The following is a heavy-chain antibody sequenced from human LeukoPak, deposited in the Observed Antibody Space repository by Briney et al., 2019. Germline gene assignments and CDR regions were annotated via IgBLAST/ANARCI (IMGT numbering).Heavy chain of an antibody. J-gene: IGHJ6*03. CDR3: ARSSIAARLDYYYYMDV. Sequence: SETLSLTCTVSGGSISSGGYYWSWIRQPPGKGLEWIGYIYHSGSTYYNPSLKSRVTISVDRSKNQFSLKLSSVTAADTAVYYCARSSIAARLDYYYYMDVWGKGTTVTVSS. CDR1: GGSISSGGYY. D-gene: IGHD6-6*01. V-gene: IGHV4-30-2*01. CDR2: IYHSGST.